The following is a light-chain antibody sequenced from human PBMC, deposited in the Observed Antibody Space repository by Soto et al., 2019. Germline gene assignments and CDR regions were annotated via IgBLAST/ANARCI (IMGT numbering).Light chain of an antibody. CDR1: QGIGDH. CDR2: AAS. J-gene: IGKJ1*01. CDR3: LQDHLYPWT. V-gene: IGKV1-6*02. Sequence: AIQMTQSPSSLSASVGDRVTITCQASQGIGDHLGWYQQKPGQAPKLLLNAASTLQSGVPSRFSGRSSGAFFTLTISRLQPEDVATYYCLQDHLYPWTFGQGTKVDIK.